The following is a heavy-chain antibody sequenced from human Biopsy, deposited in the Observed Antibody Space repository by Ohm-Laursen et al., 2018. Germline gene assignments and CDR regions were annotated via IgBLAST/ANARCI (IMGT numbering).Heavy chain of an antibody. CDR2: IYNSETT. CDR1: GDSISTSTSYH. CDR3: ARHPTGFWFDP. Sequence: VTLSLTCTVSGDSISTSTSYHWAWLRQPPGKGLEWIGSIYNSETTFYNPSLKSRVAISVDTSTNQFSLKASSVTAADTALYYCARHPTGFWFDPWGHGTLVTVSS. V-gene: IGHV4-39*01. J-gene: IGHJ5*02.